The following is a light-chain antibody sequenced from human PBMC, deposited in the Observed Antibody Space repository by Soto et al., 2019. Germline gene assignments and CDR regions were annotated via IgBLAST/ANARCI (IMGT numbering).Light chain of an antibody. CDR3: QQYYSTPQT. Sequence: DIVMTQSPDSLAVSLGERATINCESSQSILSSSNNENYLAWYQQKPGQPPKLLIYWASTRESGVPDRFSGSGSGTDVTLTISSLQAEDVAVYYCQQYYSTPQTFGQGTKVEIK. CDR2: WAS. J-gene: IGKJ1*01. CDR1: QSILSSSNNENY. V-gene: IGKV4-1*01.